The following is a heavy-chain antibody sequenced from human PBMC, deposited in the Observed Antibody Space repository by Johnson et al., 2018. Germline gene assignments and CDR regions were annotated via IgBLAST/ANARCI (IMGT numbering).Heavy chain of an antibody. V-gene: IGHV3-30*18. D-gene: IGHD3-22*01. Sequence: QVQLVQSGGGVVQPGRSLRLSCAASGFTFSTYGMHWVRQAPGKGLEWVAVISFDGSNKHYADSVEGRFIISRDNSKNTLYLQMNSLRAEDTAVYYCAKDGYYYYDSSGYRNEYFQHWGQGTLVTVSS. CDR2: ISFDGSNK. CDR1: GFTFSTYG. J-gene: IGHJ1*01. CDR3: AKDGYYYYDSSGYRNEYFQH.